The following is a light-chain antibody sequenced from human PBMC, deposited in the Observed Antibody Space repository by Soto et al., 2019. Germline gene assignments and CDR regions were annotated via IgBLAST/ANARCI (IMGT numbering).Light chain of an antibody. J-gene: IGLJ3*02. Sequence: QSALTQPASVSGSPGQSITISCTGTSSDVGGYNYVSWYQHHPGKAPKLMIYDVSNRPSGVSNRFSGSKSRNTASLTISGLQAEDEADYYCSSYTSSSSNWVFGRGTKLTVL. V-gene: IGLV2-14*03. CDR2: DVS. CDR3: SSYTSSSSNWV. CDR1: SSDVGGYNY.